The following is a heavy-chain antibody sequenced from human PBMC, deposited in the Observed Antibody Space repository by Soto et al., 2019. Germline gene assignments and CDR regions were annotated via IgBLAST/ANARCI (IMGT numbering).Heavy chain of an antibody. CDR3: ASGGGVGVAGSAAFDM. D-gene: IGHD3-3*01. CDR1: GYPVTAYY. CDR2: INPATGAA. V-gene: IGHV1-2*02. J-gene: IGHJ3*02. Sequence: QLHLVQSGAVVKKPGASVTVSCSASGYPVTAYYMHWVRQAPGRGLEWMGGINPATGAAKYTQTFQGRVTMAGDTSTRTVFRDLRGLTSEDTAVFYCASGGGVGVAGSAAFDMWGQGTLVTVSS.